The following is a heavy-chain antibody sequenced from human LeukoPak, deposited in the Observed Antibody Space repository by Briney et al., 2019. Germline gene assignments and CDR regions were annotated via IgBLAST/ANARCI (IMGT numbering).Heavy chain of an antibody. CDR2: IYYSGST. Sequence: SETLSLTCTVSGGSISSYYWSWIRQPPGKGLEWIGNIYYSGSTNYNPSLKSRVTISVDTSKNQFSLKLTSVTAADTAVYYCARDPYLSGYGDGNFFDYWGQGTLVTVSS. J-gene: IGHJ4*02. CDR1: GGSISSYY. D-gene: IGHD4-17*01. V-gene: IGHV4-59*12. CDR3: ARDPYLSGYGDGNFFDY.